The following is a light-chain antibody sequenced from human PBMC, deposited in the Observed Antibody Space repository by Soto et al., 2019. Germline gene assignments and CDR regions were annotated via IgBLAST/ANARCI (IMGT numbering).Light chain of an antibody. CDR3: SSYTSSSTYV. CDR1: SSDVGSYNR. J-gene: IGLJ1*01. CDR2: DVS. V-gene: IGLV2-18*02. Sequence: QSVLTQPPSVSGSPGQSVTISCTGTSSDVGSYNRVSWYQQPPGTAPKVMIYDVSNRPSGVPDRFSGSKSGNTASLTISGLQAEDESDYYCSSYTSSSTYVLGTGTKLTVL.